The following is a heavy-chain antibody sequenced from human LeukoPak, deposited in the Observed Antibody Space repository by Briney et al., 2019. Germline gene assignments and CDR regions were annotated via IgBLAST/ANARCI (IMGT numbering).Heavy chain of an antibody. Sequence: ASVKVSCKASGYTFTSYDINWVRQAPGQGLEWMGWINTNTGNPTYAQGFTGRFVFSLGTSVSTAYLQISSLKAEDTAVYYCARGYTKDMTSVTHFDYWGQGTLVTVSS. CDR3: ARGYTKDMTSVTHFDY. J-gene: IGHJ4*02. V-gene: IGHV7-4-1*02. CDR2: INTNTGNP. CDR1: GYTFTSYD. D-gene: IGHD4-17*01.